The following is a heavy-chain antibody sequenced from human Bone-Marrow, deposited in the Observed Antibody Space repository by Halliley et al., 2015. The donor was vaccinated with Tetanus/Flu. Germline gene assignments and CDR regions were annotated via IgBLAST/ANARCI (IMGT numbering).Heavy chain of an antibody. V-gene: IGHV4-4*06. CDR2: IYQNGTP. D-gene: IGHD5-12*01. J-gene: IGHJ4*02. Sequence: EIYQNGTPKSNPSLKSRVTLSIDTSNNQFSLNLKSVSAADTAVYFCASLREGYNRQRYFDSWGQGTLVSVSS. CDR3: ASLREGYNRQRYFDS.